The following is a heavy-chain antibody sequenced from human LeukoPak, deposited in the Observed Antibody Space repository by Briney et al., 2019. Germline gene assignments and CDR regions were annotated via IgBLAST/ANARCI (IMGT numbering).Heavy chain of an antibody. V-gene: IGHV1-2*02. CDR1: GYTFTDYY. J-gene: IGHJ6*02. D-gene: IGHD2-2*02. Sequence: ASVKVSCKASGYTFTDYYLQRVRQAPGQGLEWMGWIKPNSGGTKSAQKFQGRVTMTRDTSVSTAYMELSRLRSDDTAVYYCARDHFTSSGCYKYYYYVMDVWGQGTTVTVSS. CDR3: ARDHFTSSGCYKYYYYVMDV. CDR2: IKPNSGGT.